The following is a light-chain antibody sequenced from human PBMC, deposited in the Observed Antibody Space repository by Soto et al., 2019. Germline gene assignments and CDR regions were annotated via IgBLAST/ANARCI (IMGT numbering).Light chain of an antibody. CDR3: QQYDHWPPWA. CDR1: ETVSSN. CDR2: GAS. J-gene: IGKJ1*01. V-gene: IGKV3-15*01. Sequence: EIVMTQSPDTLSVSPGERATLSCRASETVSSNLAWYQQKPGQAPRLLIYGASTRATGIPARFSGSGSGTEFTLTISTLQSEDFAFYYCQQYDHWPPWAFGQGTKVEV.